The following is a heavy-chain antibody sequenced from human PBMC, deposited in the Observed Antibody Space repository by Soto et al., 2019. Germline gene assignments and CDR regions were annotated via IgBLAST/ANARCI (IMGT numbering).Heavy chain of an antibody. D-gene: IGHD2-21*02. V-gene: IGHV1-58*01. J-gene: IGHJ4*02. CDR2: IVVGSGNT. Sequence: GASVKVSFKASGFTFTSSAVQWVRQARGQRLEWIGWIVVGSGNTNYAQKFQERVTITRDMSTSTAYMELSSLRSEDTAVYYCAADPHIVVVTAIPPSFDYWGQGTLVTVSS. CDR3: AADPHIVVVTAIPPSFDY. CDR1: GFTFTSSA.